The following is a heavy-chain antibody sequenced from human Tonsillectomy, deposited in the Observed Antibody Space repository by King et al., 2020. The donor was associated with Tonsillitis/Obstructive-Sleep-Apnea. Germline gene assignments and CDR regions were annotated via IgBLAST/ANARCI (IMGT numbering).Heavy chain of an antibody. CDR3: ARDRDCSSTSCYNAFDI. V-gene: IGHV3-30*04. CDR2: ISYDGSNN. J-gene: IGHJ3*02. D-gene: IGHD2-2*02. CDR1: GFTFSTYA. Sequence: VQLVESGGGVVQPGRSLRLSCAASGFTFSTYAMHWVRQAPGKGLEWVAVISYDGSNNYYADSVKGRFTLSRDNSKNTLYLQMNSLRAEDTAVYYCARDRDCSSTSCYNAFDIWGQGTMVTVSS.